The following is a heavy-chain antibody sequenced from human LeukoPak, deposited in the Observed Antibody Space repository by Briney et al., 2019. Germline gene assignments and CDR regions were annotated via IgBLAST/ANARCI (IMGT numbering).Heavy chain of an antibody. V-gene: IGHV3-30*18. CDR2: ISYDGSNK. CDR1: GFTFSSYG. D-gene: IGHD3-3*01. Sequence: PGGSLRLSCAASGFTFSSYGMHWVRQAPGKGLEWVAVISYDGSNKYYADSVKGRFTISRDNSKNTLYLQMNSLRAEDTAVYYCAKTPPWSMDYFDYWGQGTLVTVSS. J-gene: IGHJ4*02. CDR3: AKTPPWSMDYFDY.